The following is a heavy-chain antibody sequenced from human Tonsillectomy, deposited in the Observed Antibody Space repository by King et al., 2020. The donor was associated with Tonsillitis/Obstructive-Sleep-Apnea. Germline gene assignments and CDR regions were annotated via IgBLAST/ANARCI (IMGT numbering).Heavy chain of an antibody. V-gene: IGHV2-70*11. CDR2: IDWDDDK. CDR3: ARTRSGWFYFDY. CDR1: WFSLSTSEMC. D-gene: IGHD6-19*01. Sequence: VTLKESGPALVKPTQTLTLTCTFSWFSLSTSEMCVSWIRQPPGKALEWLARIDWDDDKYYTTSLKTRLTISKDTSKNQVVLTMTNMDPVDTATYYCARTRSGWFYFDYWGQGTLVTVSS. J-gene: IGHJ4*02.